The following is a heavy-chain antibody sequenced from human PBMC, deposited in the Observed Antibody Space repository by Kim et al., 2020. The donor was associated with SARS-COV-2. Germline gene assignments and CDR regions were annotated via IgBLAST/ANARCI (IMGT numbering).Heavy chain of an antibody. J-gene: IGHJ4*02. D-gene: IGHD3-10*01. CDR3: ARAENYIFY. CDR2: SGAT. Sequence: SGATDYNASLKSRVTISLGASKNQFSVHLGSVPAATTAVYYCARAENYIFYWGRGVLVTVS. V-gene: IGHV4-59*01.